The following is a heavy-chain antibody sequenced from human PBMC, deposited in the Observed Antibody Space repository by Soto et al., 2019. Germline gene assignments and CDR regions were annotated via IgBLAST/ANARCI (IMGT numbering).Heavy chain of an antibody. CDR2: IKQDGSEK. CDR1: GFTFSSYW. Sequence: GVSLRLSCAASGFTFSSYWMSWVRQAPGKGLEWVANIKQDGSEKYYVDSVKGRFTISRDNAKKSLYLQMNSLRAEDTAVYYRARDGGFRKADAFDIWGQGTMVTVSS. V-gene: IGHV3-7*01. J-gene: IGHJ3*02. CDR3: ARDGGFRKADAFDI. D-gene: IGHD3-10*01.